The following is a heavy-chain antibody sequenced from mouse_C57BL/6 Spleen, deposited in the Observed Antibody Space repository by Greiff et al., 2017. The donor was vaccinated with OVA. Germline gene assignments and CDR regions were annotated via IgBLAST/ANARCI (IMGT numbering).Heavy chain of an antibody. J-gene: IGHJ2*01. CDR1: GFTFSDYG. Sequence: EVKLMESGGGLVKPGGSLKLSCAASGFTFSDYGMHWVRQAPEKGLEWVAYISSGSSTIYYADTVKGRFTISRDTAKNTLFLQMTSLRSEDTAMYYCAREDYDDYWGQGTTLTVSS. V-gene: IGHV5-17*01. CDR2: ISSGSSTI. CDR3: AREDYDDY. D-gene: IGHD2-4*01.